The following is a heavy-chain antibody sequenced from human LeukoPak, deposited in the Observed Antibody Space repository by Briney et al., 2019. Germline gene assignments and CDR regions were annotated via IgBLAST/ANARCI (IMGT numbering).Heavy chain of an antibody. CDR1: GFTFSGYG. CDR3: ARSRWASDH. D-gene: IGHD6-19*01. V-gene: IGHV3-33*01. J-gene: IGHJ1*01. CDR2: IWSDGTKK. Sequence: VGSLRLSCAASGFTFSGYGMHWVRQAPGKGLEWVAVIWSDGTKKYYAESVKGRFTISRDNSKDTLYLQMNSLTAEDTAVYYCARSRWASDHWGQGTLVTVSS.